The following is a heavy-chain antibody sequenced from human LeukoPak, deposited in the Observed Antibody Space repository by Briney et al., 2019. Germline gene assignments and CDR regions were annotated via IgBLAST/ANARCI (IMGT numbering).Heavy chain of an antibody. V-gene: IGHV4-39*07. Sequence: SETLSLTCTVSGGSISSSSYCWGWIRQPPGKGLEWIGSIYYSGSTYYNPSLKSRVTISIDTSKNQFSLKLSSLTAADTAIYYCARGIESYGDYGYWGQGVLVTVSS. J-gene: IGHJ4*01. CDR1: GGSISSSSYC. CDR3: ARGIESYGDYGY. CDR2: IYYSGST. D-gene: IGHD4-17*01.